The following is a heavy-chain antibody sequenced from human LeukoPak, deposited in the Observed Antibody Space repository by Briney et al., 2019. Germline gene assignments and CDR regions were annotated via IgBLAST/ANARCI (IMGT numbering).Heavy chain of an antibody. D-gene: IGHD6-19*01. Sequence: ASVKVSCKASGYTFNSYGISWVRQAPGQGLEWMGWISAYNGNTNYAQKFQGRVTMTTDTSTSTAYMELRSLRSDDTAVYYCAKDDAEQWLVSPLGYWGQGTLVTVSS. CDR2: ISAYNGNT. V-gene: IGHV1-18*01. CDR1: GYTFNSYG. J-gene: IGHJ4*02. CDR3: AKDDAEQWLVSPLGY.